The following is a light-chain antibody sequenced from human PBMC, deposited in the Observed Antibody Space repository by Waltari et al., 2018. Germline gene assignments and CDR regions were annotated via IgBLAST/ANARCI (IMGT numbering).Light chain of an antibody. CDR2: EVS. CDR3: CSYAGSNTFVV. Sequence: QSALTQPASVSGSPGQSITISCTGTSSDVGSYNLVSWYEQHPGKAPKFMIYEVSKRPSWVSNRFSGAKSGNTASLTISGLQAEDEADYYCCSYAGSNTFVVFGGGTKLTVL. CDR1: SSDVGSYNL. J-gene: IGLJ2*01. V-gene: IGLV2-23*02.